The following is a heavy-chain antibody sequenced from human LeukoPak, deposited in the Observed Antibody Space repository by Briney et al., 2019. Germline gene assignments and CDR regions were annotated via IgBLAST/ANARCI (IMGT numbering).Heavy chain of an antibody. CDR2: IYYSGST. CDR1: GGSISSSSYY. V-gene: IGHV4-39*01. Sequence: SETLSLTCTVSGGSISSSSYYWGWIRQPPGKGLEWIGSIYYSGSTYYNPSFKSRVTISVDTSKNQFSLKLSSVTAADTAVYYCARQSYYYDSSGYYYDYWGQGTLVTVSS. CDR3: ARQSYYYDSSGYYYDY. D-gene: IGHD3-22*01. J-gene: IGHJ4*02.